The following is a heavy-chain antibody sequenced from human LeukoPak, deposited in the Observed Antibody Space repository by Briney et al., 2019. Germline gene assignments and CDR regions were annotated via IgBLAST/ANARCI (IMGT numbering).Heavy chain of an antibody. J-gene: IGHJ4*02. Sequence: GGSLRLSRAAAGFTFSKSAMHWVRQATGPGLDWVALINFNGNVQDYAASVQGRFTISRDNSKNTLDLQMNSLRPEDTAVYFCAKDAGVMIRGPFDYWGQGILVTVSS. CDR1: GFTFSKSA. CDR3: AKDAGVMIRGPFDY. CDR2: INFNGNVQ. D-gene: IGHD3-10*01. V-gene: IGHV3-30*02.